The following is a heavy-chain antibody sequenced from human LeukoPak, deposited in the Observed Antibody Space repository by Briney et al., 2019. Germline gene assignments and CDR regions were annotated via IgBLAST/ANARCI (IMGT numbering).Heavy chain of an antibody. D-gene: IGHD3-16*01. V-gene: IGHV1-18*01. Sequence: ASVKVSCKASGYTFTSYDINWVRQATGQGLEWMGWISAYNGNTNYAQKLQGRVTMTTDTSTSTAYMELRSLRSDDTAVYYCASSGGETDFDYWGQGTLVTVSS. J-gene: IGHJ4*02. CDR1: GYTFTSYD. CDR3: ASSGGETDFDY. CDR2: ISAYNGNT.